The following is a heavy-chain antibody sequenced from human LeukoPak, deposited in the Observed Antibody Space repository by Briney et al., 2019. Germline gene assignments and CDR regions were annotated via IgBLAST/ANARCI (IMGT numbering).Heavy chain of an antibody. J-gene: IGHJ4*02. V-gene: IGHV5-51*01. CDR1: GYSFTNYW. Sequence: GEPLKISCKASGYSFTNYWIGWVRQMPGKGLEWMGVIHPGDSDTKYSPSFEGQVTISADRSINTAYLQWSSLKASDTAKYFCARQYSGSYYRPYYFDSWGQGTLVTVSS. CDR3: ARQYSGSYYRPYYFDS. CDR2: IHPGDSDT. D-gene: IGHD1-26*01.